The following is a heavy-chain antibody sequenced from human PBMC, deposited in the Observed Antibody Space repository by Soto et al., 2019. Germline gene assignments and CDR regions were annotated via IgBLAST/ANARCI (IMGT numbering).Heavy chain of an antibody. CDR3: ARERSAFDY. J-gene: IGHJ4*02. CDR2: MYSSGST. CDR1: RGNFSYYK. Sequence: SQTHPLNSTVARGNFSYYKWSWIRQPPGKGLEYIGHMYSSGSTDYNPSLKSRVTMSVDTSKNQYSLKLSSATAADTAVYYCARERSAFDYWGQGTLVTVSS. V-gene: IGHV4-59*01.